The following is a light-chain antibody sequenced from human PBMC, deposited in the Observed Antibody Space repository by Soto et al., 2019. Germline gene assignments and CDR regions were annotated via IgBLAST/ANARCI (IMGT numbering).Light chain of an antibody. V-gene: IGKV3-15*01. J-gene: IGKJ5*01. CDR3: QQRSNWPIT. CDR2: GAS. CDR1: QSVSSK. Sequence: EIVITQSPATLSVSPGEGATLSCRASQSVSSKLAWYQQKPGQAPRLLIYGASTRATGIPDRFSGSGSGTDFTLTISTLETEDLAVYDCQQRSNWPITVGKGTRREIK.